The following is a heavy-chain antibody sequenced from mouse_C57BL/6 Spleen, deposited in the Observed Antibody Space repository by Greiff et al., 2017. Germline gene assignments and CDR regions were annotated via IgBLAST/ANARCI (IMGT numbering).Heavy chain of an antibody. V-gene: IGHV8-8*01. CDR3: ARIGSYYGYDDDPYYFDY. Sequence: QVTLKESGPGILQPSQTLSLTCSFSGFSLSTFGMGVGWIRQPSGKGLEWLAHIWWDDDKSYNPALKRRLTISKDTSKNQVFLKVANVDTADTATYYCARIGSYYGYDDDPYYFDYWGQGTTLTVSS. J-gene: IGHJ2*01. CDR1: GFSLSTFGMG. D-gene: IGHD2-2*01. CDR2: IWWDDDK.